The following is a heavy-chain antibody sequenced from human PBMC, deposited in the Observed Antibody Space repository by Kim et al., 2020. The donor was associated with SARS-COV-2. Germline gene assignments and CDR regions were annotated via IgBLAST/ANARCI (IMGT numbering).Heavy chain of an antibody. Sequence: SETLSLTCTVSGYSISSGYYWGWIRQPPGKGLEWIGSIYHSGSTYYNPSLKSRVTISVDTSKNQFSLKLSSVTAADTAVYYCARSRYIGIWFDPWGQGTL. D-gene: IGHD1-26*01. CDR1: GYSISSGYY. V-gene: IGHV4-38-2*02. CDR3: ARSRYIGIWFDP. CDR2: IYHSGST. J-gene: IGHJ5*02.